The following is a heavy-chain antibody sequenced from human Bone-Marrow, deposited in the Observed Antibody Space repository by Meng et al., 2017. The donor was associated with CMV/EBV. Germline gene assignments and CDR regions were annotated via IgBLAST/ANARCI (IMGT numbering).Heavy chain of an antibody. Sequence: ASVKVSCKASGYTFTSYGISWVRQAPGQGLEWMGWINPNSGGTNYAQKFQGRVTMTRDTSISTAYMELSRLRSDDTAVYHCARCSSGCDYWGQGTLVTVSS. J-gene: IGHJ4*02. D-gene: IGHD6-19*01. CDR2: INPNSGGT. V-gene: IGHV1-2*02. CDR3: ARCSSGCDY. CDR1: GYTFTSYG.